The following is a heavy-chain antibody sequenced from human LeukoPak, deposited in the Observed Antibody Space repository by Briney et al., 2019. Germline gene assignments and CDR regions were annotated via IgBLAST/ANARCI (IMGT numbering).Heavy chain of an antibody. J-gene: IGHJ4*02. CDR2: LSTSGST. D-gene: IGHD1-26*01. Sequence: PSETLSLTCTVSGGSIISFYWSWIRQPAGKGLEWIGRLSTSGSTNYNPSLRSRVTMSVDTSKNQFSLNLTSVTAADTAVYYCAREVGATARSFDYWGLGTLVTVSS. CDR1: GGSIISFY. CDR3: AREVGATARSFDY. V-gene: IGHV4-4*07.